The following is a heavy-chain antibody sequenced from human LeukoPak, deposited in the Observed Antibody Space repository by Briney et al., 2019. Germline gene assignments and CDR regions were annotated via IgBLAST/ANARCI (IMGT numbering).Heavy chain of an antibody. CDR3: ARKVANRRTFGYSETIYNSYYYMDV. CDR2: INHSGST. CDR1: GGSFSVYH. V-gene: IGHV4-34*01. D-gene: IGHD5-24*01. Sequence: SETLSLTCAVYGGSFSVYHWSWIRQPPGKGLEWIGEINHSGSTNYNPSLKSRVTISVDTSKNQFSLKLSSVTAADTAVYYCARKVANRRTFGYSETIYNSYYYMDVWGKGTTVTVSS. J-gene: IGHJ6*03.